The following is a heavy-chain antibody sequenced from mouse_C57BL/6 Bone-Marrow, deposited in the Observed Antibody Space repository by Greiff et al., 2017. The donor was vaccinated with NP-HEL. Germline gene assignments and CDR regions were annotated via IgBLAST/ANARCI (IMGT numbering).Heavy chain of an antibody. CDR3: ARHEDGGDSNYPFAY. CDR2: FYPGSGSI. CDR1: GYTFTEYT. D-gene: IGHD2-5*01. V-gene: IGHV1-62-2*01. Sequence: QVQLKESGAELVKPGASVKLSCKASGYTFTEYTIHWVKQRSGQGLEWIGWFYPGSGSIKYNEKFKDKATLTADKSSSTVYMELSRLTSEDSAVYFCARHEDGGDSNYPFAYWGQGTTLTVSS. J-gene: IGHJ2*01.